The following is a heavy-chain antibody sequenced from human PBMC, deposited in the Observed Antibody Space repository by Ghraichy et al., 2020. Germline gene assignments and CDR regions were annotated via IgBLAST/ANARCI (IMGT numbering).Heavy chain of an antibody. CDR2: FYYTGDT. CDR3: ARRCHSTADVPY. V-gene: IGHV4-39*01. D-gene: IGHD2-21*02. J-gene: IGHJ4*02. CDR1: GGSFRSSNHY. Sequence: SETLSLTCTVSGGSFRSSNHYWVWIRQPPGKGLEWVGSFYYTGDTYSNPSLKSRVTISVDTSKNQFSLKLSSVTAADTAVYYCARRCHSTADVPYWGQGTLVTVSS.